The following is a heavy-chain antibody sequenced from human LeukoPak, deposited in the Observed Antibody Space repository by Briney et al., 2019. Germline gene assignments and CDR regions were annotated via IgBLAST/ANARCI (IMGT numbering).Heavy chain of an antibody. CDR1: GYTLTELS. D-gene: IGHD6-19*01. V-gene: IGHV1-24*01. CDR2: FDPEDGET. CDR3: ATVPTSSVAGTEVGGY. J-gene: IGHJ4*02. Sequence: ASVKVSCKVSGYTLTELSMHWVRQAPGKGLEWMGGFDPEDGETIYAQKFQGRVTMTEDTSTDTAYMELSSLRSEDTAVYYCATVPTSSVAGTEVGGYWGQGTLVTVSS.